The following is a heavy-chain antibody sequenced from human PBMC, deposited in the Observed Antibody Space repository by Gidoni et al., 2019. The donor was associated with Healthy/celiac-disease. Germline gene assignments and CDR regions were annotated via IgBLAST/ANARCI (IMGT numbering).Heavy chain of an antibody. Sequence: QLQLQESGSGMVKPSQTLSLTCAVSGGSISSGGYSWSWIRQPPGKGLDGIGYIYHSGITYYNPSRKSRVTISVDRSKNQFSLKLSSVTAADTAVYYCARGGGVTRGFDYWGQGTLVTVSS. CDR1: GGSISSGGYS. CDR2: IYHSGIT. D-gene: IGHD4-17*01. V-gene: IGHV4-30-2*01. CDR3: ARGGGVTRGFDY. J-gene: IGHJ4*02.